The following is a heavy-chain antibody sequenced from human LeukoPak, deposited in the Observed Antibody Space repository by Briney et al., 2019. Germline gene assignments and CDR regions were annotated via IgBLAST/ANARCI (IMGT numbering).Heavy chain of an antibody. CDR2: INPNSGGT. J-gene: IGHJ5*02. CDR1: GYTFTGYY. D-gene: IGHD2-15*01. CDR3: AEDGIRYCSGGSCYSRLVVWWFDP. V-gene: IGHV1-2*02. Sequence: ASVKVSCKASGYTFTGYYMHWVRQAPGQGLEWMGWINPNSGGTNYAQKFQGRVTMTRDTSISTAYMELSRLRSDDTAFFFRAEDGIRYCSGGSCYSRLVVWWFDPWGQGTLVTVSS.